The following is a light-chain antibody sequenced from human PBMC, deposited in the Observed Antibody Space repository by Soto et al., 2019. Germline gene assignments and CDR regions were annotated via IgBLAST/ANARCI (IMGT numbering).Light chain of an antibody. CDR1: SYNIGSNT. CDR2: SNN. J-gene: IGLJ2*01. CDR3: AAWDDSLNGHVV. Sequence: QSPLAQPPSASVTPGQRVTISCSGSSYNIGSNTVNWYQQLPGTAPKLLIYSNNQRPSGVPDRFSGSKSGTSASLAISGLQSEDEADYYCAAWDDSLNGHVVFGGGTKVTVL. V-gene: IGLV1-44*01.